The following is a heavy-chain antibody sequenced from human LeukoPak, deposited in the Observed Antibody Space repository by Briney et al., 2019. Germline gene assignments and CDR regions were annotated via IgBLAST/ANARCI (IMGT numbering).Heavy chain of an antibody. Sequence: ETLSLTCTVSGGSISSYYWSWVRQAPGKGLEWVSVIYSGGSTYYADSVKGRFTISRDNSKNTLYLQMNSLRAEDTAVYYCARENSSGYYYDCWGQGTLVTVSS. CDR1: GGSISSYY. CDR3: ARENSSGYYYDC. CDR2: IYSGGST. V-gene: IGHV3-53*01. D-gene: IGHD3-22*01. J-gene: IGHJ4*02.